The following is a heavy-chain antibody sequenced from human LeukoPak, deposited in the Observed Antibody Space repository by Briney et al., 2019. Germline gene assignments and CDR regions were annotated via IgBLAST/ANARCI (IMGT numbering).Heavy chain of an antibody. CDR1: GGSISSYY. CDR2: IYYSGST. CDR3: ARDSYYGDYLGDY. D-gene: IGHD4-17*01. J-gene: IGHJ4*02. Sequence: PSETLSLTCTVSGGSISSYYWSWVRQPPGKGLEWIGYIYYSGSTYYNPSLKSRVTISVDTSKNQFSLKLSSVTAADTAVYYCARDSYYGDYLGDYWGQGTLVTVSS. V-gene: IGHV4-30-4*08.